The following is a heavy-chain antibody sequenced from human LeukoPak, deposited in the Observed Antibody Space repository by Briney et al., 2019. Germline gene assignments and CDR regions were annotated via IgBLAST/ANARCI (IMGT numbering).Heavy chain of an antibody. V-gene: IGHV1-2*02. J-gene: IGHJ4*02. CDR1: GYTFTGYY. Sequence: ASVKVSCKASGYTFTGYYMHWVRQAPGQGLEWMGWINPNSGDTNYAQKFQGRVTMTRDTSTSTVYMELSSLRSEDTAVYYCARDLIAAAGMGVFDYWGQGTLVTVSS. CDR3: ARDLIAAAGMGVFDY. CDR2: INPNSGDT. D-gene: IGHD6-13*01.